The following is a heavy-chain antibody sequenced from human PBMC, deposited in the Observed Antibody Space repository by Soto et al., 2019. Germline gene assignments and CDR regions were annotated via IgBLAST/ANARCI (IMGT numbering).Heavy chain of an antibody. CDR3: ARSIAAAAYYYYYGMDV. J-gene: IGHJ6*02. CDR1: GFTVSSNY. Sequence: GGSLRLSCAASGFTVSSNYTSWVRQAPGKGLEWVSVIYSGGSTYYADSVKGRFTISRDNSKNTLYLQMNSLRAEDTAVYYCARSIAAAAYYYYYGMDVWGQGTTVTVS. CDR2: IYSGGST. D-gene: IGHD6-13*01. V-gene: IGHV3-53*01.